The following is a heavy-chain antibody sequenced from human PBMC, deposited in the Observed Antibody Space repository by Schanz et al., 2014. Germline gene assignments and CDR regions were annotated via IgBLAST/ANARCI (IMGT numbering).Heavy chain of an antibody. CDR3: ARDIQYHYDTSGPVGAFDI. CDR1: GGTFSSYT. CDR2: IIPILGIG. D-gene: IGHD3-22*01. V-gene: IGHV1-69*04. J-gene: IGHJ3*02. Sequence: QVLLVQSGAEVKKPGSSVKVSCKASGGTFSSYTISWVRQAPGQGPEWMGRIIPILGIGNDAQKFQGRVTITADISTSTAYMDLSSLRSDDTAVYYCARDIQYHYDTSGPVGAFDIWGQGTVVTVSS.